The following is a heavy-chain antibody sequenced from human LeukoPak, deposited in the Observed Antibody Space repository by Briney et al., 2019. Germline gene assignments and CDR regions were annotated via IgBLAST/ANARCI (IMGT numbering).Heavy chain of an antibody. CDR3: ARDDSL. CDR1: GGSISSYY. CDR2: IYYSGST. D-gene: IGHD2-21*01. V-gene: IGHV4-59*12. Sequence: SETLSLICTVSGGSISSYYWSWIRQPPGKGLEWIGYIYYSGSTNYNPSLKSRVTISVDTSKNQFSLKLSSVTAADTAVYYCARDDSLWGQGTLVTVSS. J-gene: IGHJ4*02.